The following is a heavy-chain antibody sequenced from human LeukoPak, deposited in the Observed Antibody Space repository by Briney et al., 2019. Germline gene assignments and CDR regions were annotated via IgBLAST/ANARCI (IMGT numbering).Heavy chain of an antibody. CDR2: VREAGAEK. CDR3: AKSGSATWNY. D-gene: IGHD2-2*01. J-gene: IGHJ4*02. V-gene: IGHV3-7*03. Sequence: PGGSLRLSCTASGFIFNKYWMSWVREAPGKGQEWVATVREAGAEKYYMDSAKGRFPISRDNSKNTLYLQMNSLRAEDTAVYYCAKSGSATWNYWGQGTLITVSS. CDR1: GFIFNKYW.